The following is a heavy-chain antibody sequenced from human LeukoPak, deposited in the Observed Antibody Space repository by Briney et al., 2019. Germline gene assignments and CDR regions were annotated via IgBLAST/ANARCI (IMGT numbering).Heavy chain of an antibody. V-gene: IGHV3-30-3*01. J-gene: IGHJ6*02. CDR1: GFTSSSYV. CDR3: ASDFGYTYGFPSENWHGMDV. Sequence: GRSLRLSCAASGFTSSSYVIHWVRQAPGKGLEWVAVISYDGGSKFYADSVKGRFTISRDNSKNTLYLQMNSLRGEDTAVYYCASDFGYTYGFPSENWHGMDVWGQGTTVTVSS. D-gene: IGHD5-18*01. CDR2: ISYDGGSK.